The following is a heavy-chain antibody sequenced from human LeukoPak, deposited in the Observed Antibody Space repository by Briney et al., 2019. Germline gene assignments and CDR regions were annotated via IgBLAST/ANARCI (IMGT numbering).Heavy chain of an antibody. CDR3: ARAASQVVNFDY. CDR2: IYYSGST. J-gene: IGHJ4*02. Sequence: SETLSLTCTVSGGSVSSGSYYWSWIRQPPGKGLEWIGYIYYSGSTNYNPSLKSRVTISVDTSKNQFSLKLSSVTAADTAVYYCARAASQVVNFDYWGQGILVTVSS. V-gene: IGHV4-61*01. CDR1: GGSVSSGSYY.